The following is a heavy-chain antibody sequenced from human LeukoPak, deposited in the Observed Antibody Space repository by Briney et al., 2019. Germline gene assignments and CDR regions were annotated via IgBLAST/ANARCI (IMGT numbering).Heavy chain of an antibody. V-gene: IGHV3-53*01. J-gene: IGHJ3*02. CDR2: TYTGGNS. CDR1: GFTFSSYA. Sequence: GGSLRLSCAASGFTFSSYAMTWVRQAPGKGLEWVSVTYTGGNSYYAGSVQGRFIISRDISKNTLYLQMNNLRAEDSALYYCARGGRGSAAVVAPRSFDIWGQGTMVTVSS. D-gene: IGHD3-22*01. CDR3: ARGGRGSAAVVAPRSFDI.